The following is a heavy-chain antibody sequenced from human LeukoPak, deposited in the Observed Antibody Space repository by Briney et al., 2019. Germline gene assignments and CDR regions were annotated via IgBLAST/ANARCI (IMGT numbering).Heavy chain of an antibody. D-gene: IGHD6-13*01. CDR2: ISYDGKNK. CDR1: GLIFSSNG. Sequence: GGSLRLSCVASGLIFSSNGMHWVRQAPGKGLEWVALISYDGKNKYYADSVKGRFTISRDDSMNTLYLQMNSLRAEDPALYYCANVPYSSSWYPGTWGQGTLVTVSS. CDR3: ANVPYSSSWYPGT. J-gene: IGHJ5*02. V-gene: IGHV3-30*18.